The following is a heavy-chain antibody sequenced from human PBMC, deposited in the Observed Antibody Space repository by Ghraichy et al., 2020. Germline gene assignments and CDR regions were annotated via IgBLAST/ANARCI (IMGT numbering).Heavy chain of an antibody. CDR2: IYYSGGT. CDR1: GGSISSGDYY. Sequence: SETLSLTCTVSGGSISSGDYYWSWIRQPPGKGLEWIGYIYYSGGTAYNTSPKIRVTISAETSKNQFSLTRRSVTAADTAVYYCVRDTLSYYDSRADNGAFDIWGQGTTVTVSS. V-gene: IGHV4-30-4*01. J-gene: IGHJ3*02. D-gene: IGHD3-22*01. CDR3: VRDTLSYYDSRADNGAFDI.